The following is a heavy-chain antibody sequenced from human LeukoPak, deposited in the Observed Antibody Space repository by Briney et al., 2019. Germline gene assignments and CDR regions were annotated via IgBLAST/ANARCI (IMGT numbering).Heavy chain of an antibody. CDR2: ISSSSSYI. D-gene: IGHD3-9*01. CDR1: GFTFSSYS. CDR3: ARGANVLRYFDWSYDAFDI. V-gene: IGHV3-21*01. J-gene: IGHJ3*02. Sequence: GGSLRLSCAASGFTFSSYSMNWVRQAPGKGLEWVSSISSSSSYIYYADSVKGRFTISRDNAKNSLYLQMNGLRAEDTAVYYCARGANVLRYFDWSYDAFDIWGQGTMVTVSS.